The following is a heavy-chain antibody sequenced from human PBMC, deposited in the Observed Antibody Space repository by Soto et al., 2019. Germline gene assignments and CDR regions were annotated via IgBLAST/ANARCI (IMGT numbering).Heavy chain of an antibody. J-gene: IGHJ6*02. V-gene: IGHV1-46*01. CDR3: ARDYDFWSGSYGMDV. CDR2: INPSGGST. CDR1: GYTFTSYY. Sequence: ASVKVSCKASGYTFTSYYMHWVRQAPGQGLEWMGIINPSGGSTSYAQKFQGRVTMTRDTSTSTVYMELSSLRSEDTAVYCCARDYDFWSGSYGMDVWGQGTTVTVSS. D-gene: IGHD3-3*01.